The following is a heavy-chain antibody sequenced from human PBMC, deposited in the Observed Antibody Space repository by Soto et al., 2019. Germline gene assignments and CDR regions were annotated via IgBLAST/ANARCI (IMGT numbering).Heavy chain of an antibody. CDR2: INPSAGGT. V-gene: IGHV1-46*01. Sequence: ASVKVCCKASGYTFTNYYMHWVRQAPGQGLEWMGIINPSAGGTSYAPKFQARVTMTRDTSTSTVHMELSSLRPDDTAVYYCARDSTLAYWGQGTMVTVYS. CDR1: GYTFTNYY. J-gene: IGHJ4*02. CDR3: ARDSTLAY.